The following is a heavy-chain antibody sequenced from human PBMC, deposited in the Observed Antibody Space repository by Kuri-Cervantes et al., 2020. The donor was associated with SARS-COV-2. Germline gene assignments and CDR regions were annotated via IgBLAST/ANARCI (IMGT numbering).Heavy chain of an antibody. V-gene: IGHV4-59*08. J-gene: IGHJ4*02. CDR2: IYHSGST. CDR3: ARRDYDFWSGYWRGHYFDY. Sequence: ESLKISCTVSGCSISSHYWSWIRQPPGKGLEWIGYIYHSGSTYYNPSLMSRLTISVDTSKNQFSLRLSSVTAADTAVYYCARRDYDFWSGYWRGHYFDYWGQGTLVTVSS. D-gene: IGHD3-3*01. CDR1: GCSISSHY.